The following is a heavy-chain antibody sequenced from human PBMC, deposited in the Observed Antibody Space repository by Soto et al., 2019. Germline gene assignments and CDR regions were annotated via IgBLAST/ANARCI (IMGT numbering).Heavy chain of an antibody. CDR3: ARHLYGEALDY. Sequence: GGSLRLSCAASGFTVSSNYMSWVRQAPGKGLEWVSVIYSGGSTYYADSVKGRFTISRDNSKNTLYLQMNSLRAEDTAVYYCARHLYGEALDYWGQGTLVTVSS. CDR1: GFTVSSNY. D-gene: IGHD4-17*01. J-gene: IGHJ4*02. V-gene: IGHV3-66*04. CDR2: IYSGGST.